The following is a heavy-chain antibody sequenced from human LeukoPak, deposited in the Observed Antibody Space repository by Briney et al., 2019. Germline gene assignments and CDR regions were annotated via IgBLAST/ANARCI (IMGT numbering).Heavy chain of an antibody. D-gene: IGHD4-23*01. Sequence: PSETLSLTRTVSGGSISRTSYYWAWLRQPPGKGLEWIVNVFDSESTRYHPSLKTRVTISVDTSKNQFSLRLSSVTAADTAVYYCARDPWGGKLDYWGEGNLVTVSS. V-gene: IGHV4-39*02. CDR3: ARDPWGGKLDY. J-gene: IGHJ4*02. CDR2: VFDSEST. CDR1: GGSISRTSYY.